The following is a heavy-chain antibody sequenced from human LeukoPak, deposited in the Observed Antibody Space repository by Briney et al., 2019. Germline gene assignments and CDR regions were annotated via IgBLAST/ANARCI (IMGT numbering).Heavy chain of an antibody. CDR2: ISGSGGST. Sequence: PSETLSLTCAVSGGSISSSNWWNWVRQPPGKGLEWVSAISGSGGSTYYADSVKGRFTISRDNSKNTLYLQMNSLRAEDTAVYYCANSGRLSPILPWGQGTLVTVSS. V-gene: IGHV3-23*01. D-gene: IGHD3-16*01. CDR3: ANSGRLSPILP. J-gene: IGHJ5*02. CDR1: GGSISSSN.